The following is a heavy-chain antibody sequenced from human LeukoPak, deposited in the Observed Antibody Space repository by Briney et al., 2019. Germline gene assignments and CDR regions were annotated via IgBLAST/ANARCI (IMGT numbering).Heavy chain of an antibody. Sequence: GGSLRLSCTASGFTFGDHAMSWVRQAPGKGLEWVGFIRSKTYGGTTEYAASVKGRFTISRDDSKSIAYLQMNSLKTEDTAVYYCTRRPVKQWLYYGMDVWGQGTTGTGPS. CDR2: IRSKTYGGTT. V-gene: IGHV3-49*04. D-gene: IGHD6-19*01. CDR3: TRRPVKQWLYYGMDV. CDR1: GFTFGDHA. J-gene: IGHJ6*02.